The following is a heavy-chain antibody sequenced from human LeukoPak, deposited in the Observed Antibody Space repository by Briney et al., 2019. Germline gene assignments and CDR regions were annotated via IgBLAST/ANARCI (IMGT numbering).Heavy chain of an antibody. CDR3: ARGRLGDCGGGSCPGAVWFDP. CDR2: INHSGST. CDR1: GGSFSGYY. V-gene: IGHV4-34*01. D-gene: IGHD2-15*01. J-gene: IGHJ5*02. Sequence: PSDTLPLTCAVYGGSFSGYYWSWIRQPPGKGLEWIGEINHSGSTNYNPPLNSQVTILVDTSKNQFSLKLSYVTAADTAVYFWARGRLGDCGGGSCPGAVWFDPWGQGTLVTVSS.